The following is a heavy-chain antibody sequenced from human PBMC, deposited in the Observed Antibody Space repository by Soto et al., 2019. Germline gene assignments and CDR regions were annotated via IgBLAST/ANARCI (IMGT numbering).Heavy chain of an antibody. CDR1: GFTFSIYG. J-gene: IGHJ6*02. D-gene: IGHD6-13*01. CDR2: IWYDGSNK. CDR3: ARDQQQLVYGMDV. Sequence: GSLRLSCAASGFTFSIYGMHWVRQAPGKGLEWVAVIWYDGSNKYYADSVKGRFTISRDNSKNTLYLQMNSLRAEDTAVYYCARDQQQLVYGMDVWGQGTTVTVSS. V-gene: IGHV3-33*01.